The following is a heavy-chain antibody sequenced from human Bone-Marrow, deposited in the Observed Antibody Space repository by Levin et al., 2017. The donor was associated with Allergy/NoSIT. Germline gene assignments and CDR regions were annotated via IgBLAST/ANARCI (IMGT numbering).Heavy chain of an antibody. CDR3: ARDKGGYQDSSGYPKNNWFDP. V-gene: IGHV1-69*13. CDR1: GGTFSNYA. Sequence: SVKVSCKASGGTFSNYAISWVRQAPGQGLEWMGGIIPMSGKAKYAQKLQGRVTITADESTSTAYMELSSLRSEDTAVYYCARDKGGYQDSSGYPKNNWFDPWGQGTLVTVSS. CDR2: IIPMSGKA. D-gene: IGHD3-22*01. J-gene: IGHJ5*02.